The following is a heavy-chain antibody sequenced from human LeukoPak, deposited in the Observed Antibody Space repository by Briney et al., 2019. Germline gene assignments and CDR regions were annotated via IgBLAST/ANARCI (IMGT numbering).Heavy chain of an antibody. V-gene: IGHV3-74*01. CDR3: ARDVPHNWYDT. CDR2: INSDGGGA. Sequence: GGSLRLACAASGITFGNNWMHWVRQGPGKGLVWISRINSDGGGAIYADSVKGRFTVSRDNAKNTLYLQMNSLRAEDTAVYYCARDVPHNWYDTWGQGTLVTVSS. J-gene: IGHJ5*02. CDR1: GITFGNNW.